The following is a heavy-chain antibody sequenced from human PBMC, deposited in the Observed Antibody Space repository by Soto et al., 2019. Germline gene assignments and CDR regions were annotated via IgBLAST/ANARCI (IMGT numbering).Heavy chain of an antibody. CDR3: AREVNAQKPVLRYGMDV. CDR2: IYYSGST. V-gene: IGHV4-59*01. CDR1: GGSISSYY. J-gene: IGHJ6*02. D-gene: IGHD2-2*01. Sequence: SETLSLTCTVSGGSISSYYWSWIRQPPGKGLEWIGYIYYSGSTNYNPSLKSRVTISVDTSKNQFSLKLSSVTAADTAVYYCAREVNAQKPVLRYGMDVWGQGTTVTVSS.